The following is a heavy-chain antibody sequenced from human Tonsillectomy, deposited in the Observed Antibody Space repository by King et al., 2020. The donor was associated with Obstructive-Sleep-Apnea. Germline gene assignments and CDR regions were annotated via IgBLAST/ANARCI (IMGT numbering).Heavy chain of an antibody. D-gene: IGHD2-21*02. J-gene: IGHJ2*01. V-gene: IGHV3-23*04. CDR3: AKSSDRDSYRYLDL. Sequence: VQLVESGGGLVQPGGSLRLSCAASGFNFGNYAMTWVRQVPGKGLEWVSHISGNAGGTAYTNSVNDRFTISRDNSKNALFLQMSSLRVEDTAVYYCAKSSDRDSYRYLDLWGRGTLVTVSS. CDR2: ISGNAGGT. CDR1: GFNFGNYA.